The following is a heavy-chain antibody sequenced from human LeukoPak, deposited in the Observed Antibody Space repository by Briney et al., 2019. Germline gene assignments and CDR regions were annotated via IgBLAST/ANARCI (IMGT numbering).Heavy chain of an antibody. J-gene: IGHJ4*02. D-gene: IGHD3-10*01. V-gene: IGHV4-34*01. CDR1: GGSFSGYY. Sequence: SETLSLTCAVYGGSFSGYYWSWIRQPPGKWLEWIGEINHSGSTNYNPSLKSRVTISVDTSKNQFSLKLSSVTAADTAVYYCARGLWFPSHYWGQGTLVTVSS. CDR3: ARGLWFPSHY. CDR2: INHSGST.